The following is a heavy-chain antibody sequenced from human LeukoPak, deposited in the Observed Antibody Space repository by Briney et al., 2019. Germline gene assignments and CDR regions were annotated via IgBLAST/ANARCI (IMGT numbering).Heavy chain of an antibody. V-gene: IGHV4-59*01. J-gene: IGHJ3*02. CDR2: IYYSGST. CDR3: ARGGTAVIAPYAFDI. Sequence: SETPSLTCTVSGGSISSYYWSWIRQPPGKGLEWIGYIYYSGSTNCNPSVKSRVAMSVDTSKKQFSLKLSSLTAADTAVYYCARGGTAVIAPYAFDIWGQATMVTVSS. CDR1: GGSISSYY. D-gene: IGHD4-23*01.